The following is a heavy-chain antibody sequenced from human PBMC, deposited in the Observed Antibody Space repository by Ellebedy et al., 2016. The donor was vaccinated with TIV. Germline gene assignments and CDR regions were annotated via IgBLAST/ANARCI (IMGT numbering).Heavy chain of an antibody. CDR3: VKDWEGNECLNAGCLAY. D-gene: IGHD1-1*01. V-gene: IGHV3-23*01. J-gene: IGHJ4*01. CDR1: GFTFSSYA. Sequence: GGSLRLSCAASGFTFSSYAMSWVRQAPGKGLEWVSTLSATGDTTYSGDSVRGRFTISRDNSKNSLYIQMNSLRAEDTAIYFCVKDWEGNECLNAGCLAYWGHGTLVTVSS. CDR2: LSATGDTT.